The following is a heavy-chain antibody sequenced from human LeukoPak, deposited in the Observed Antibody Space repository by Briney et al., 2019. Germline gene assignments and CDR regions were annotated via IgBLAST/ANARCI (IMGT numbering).Heavy chain of an antibody. CDR2: VNEDGSER. V-gene: IGHV3-7*01. CDR1: GFTFTNNW. CDR3: ARGRGWIDP. J-gene: IGHJ5*02. Sequence: GGSLRLSCAASGFTFTNNWMTWFRQAPGKGLEWVANVNEDGSERNYVDSVKGRFTISRDNAKNSVYLQMNNLRVEETAVYYCARGRGWIDPWGQGTLVTVSS. D-gene: IGHD5-24*01.